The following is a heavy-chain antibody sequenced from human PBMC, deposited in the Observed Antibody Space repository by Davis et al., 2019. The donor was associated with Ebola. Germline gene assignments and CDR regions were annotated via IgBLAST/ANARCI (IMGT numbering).Heavy chain of an antibody. J-gene: IGHJ4*02. Sequence: GESLKISCAASGFTFSSYEMNWVRQAPGKGLEWVSYISSSGSTIYYADSVKGRFTISRDNAKNSLYLQMNSLRAEDTAVYYCARVEGVITECNFDFWGQGTLVTVSS. CDR3: ARVEGVITECNFDF. CDR1: GFTFSSYE. D-gene: IGHD3-10*01. V-gene: IGHV3-48*03. CDR2: ISSSGSTI.